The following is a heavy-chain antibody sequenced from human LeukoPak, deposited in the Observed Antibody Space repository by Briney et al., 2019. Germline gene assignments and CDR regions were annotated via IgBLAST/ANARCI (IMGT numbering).Heavy chain of an antibody. D-gene: IGHD6-13*01. V-gene: IGHV3-30*03. CDR2: ISYDGSHK. CDR1: GFTFSSYG. CDR3: AEKNQQLAQTGAFDI. Sequence: GGSLRLSCAASGFTFSSYGIHWVRQAPGKGLEWVAVISYDGSHKYYADSVKGRFTISRDNSKNTLYLQMNSLRGEDTAVYYCAEKNQQLAQTGAFDIWGQGTMVTVSS. J-gene: IGHJ3*02.